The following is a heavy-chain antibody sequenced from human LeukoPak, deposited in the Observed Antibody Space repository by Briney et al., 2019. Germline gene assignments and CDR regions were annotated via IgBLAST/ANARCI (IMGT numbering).Heavy chain of an antibody. Sequence: PSETLSLTCTVSGGSISSGGYYWSWIRQPPGKGLEWIGYIYYSGSTYYNPSLKSRVTISVDTSKNQFSLKLSSVTAADTAVYYCARTSYDFWSGYYAYWGQGTLVTVSS. CDR1: GGSISSGGYY. D-gene: IGHD3-3*01. CDR2: IYYSGST. V-gene: IGHV4-31*03. J-gene: IGHJ4*02. CDR3: ARTSYDFWSGYYAY.